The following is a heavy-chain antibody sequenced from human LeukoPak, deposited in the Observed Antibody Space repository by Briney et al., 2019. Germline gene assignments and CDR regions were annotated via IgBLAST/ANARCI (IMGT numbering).Heavy chain of an antibody. CDR1: GFTFSSYA. CDR3: AMYSSGIRFDY. D-gene: IGHD6-19*01. CDR2: ISGSGGST. Sequence: PGGSLRLSCAAPGFTFSSYAMSWVRQAPGKGLEWGSAISGSGGSTYYADSVKGRFTISRDNSKNTLYLQMNSLRDEDTAVYYCAMYSSGIRFDYWGQGPLVAVSS. V-gene: IGHV3-23*01. J-gene: IGHJ4*02.